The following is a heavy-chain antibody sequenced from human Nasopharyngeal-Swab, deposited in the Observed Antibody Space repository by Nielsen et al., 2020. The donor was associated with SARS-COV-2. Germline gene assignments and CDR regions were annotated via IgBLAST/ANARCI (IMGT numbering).Heavy chain of an antibody. J-gene: IGHJ4*02. CDR2: IRSKGNNYAT. CDR1: GFISSDSA. D-gene: IGHD2-21*02. Sequence: GASPNTSCAASGFISSDSAIHWVRQASAKRLEWVGRIRSKGNNYATAYAASVKGRFIIFSNDPTNTAYLQMNSLKPEDTAVYYCTRCGGGCYSGRDYWGEGTLVTVSS. CDR3: TRCGGGCYSGRDY. V-gene: IGHV3-73*01.